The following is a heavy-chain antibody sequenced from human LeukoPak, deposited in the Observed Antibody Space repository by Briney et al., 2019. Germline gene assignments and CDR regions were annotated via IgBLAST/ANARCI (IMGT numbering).Heavy chain of an antibody. CDR2: ISWNSGNI. J-gene: IGHJ4*02. CDR3: ARALDYYGSGSPDY. CDR1: GFTFDDYA. D-gene: IGHD3-10*01. Sequence: GGSLRLSCAASGFTFDDYAMYWVRQAPGKGLEWVSGISWNSGNIGYADSVKGRFTISRDNAKNSLYLQMNNLRVEDAALYYCARALDYYGSGSPDYWGQGTLVTVSS. V-gene: IGHV3-9*01.